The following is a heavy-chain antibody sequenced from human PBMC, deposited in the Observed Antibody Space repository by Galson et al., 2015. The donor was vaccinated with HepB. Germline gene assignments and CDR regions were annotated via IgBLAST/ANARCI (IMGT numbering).Heavy chain of an antibody. CDR2: IKSKTFGGTT. CDR3: TTGGAAAY. Sequence: SLRLSCAGSGFPFGNYAMSWFRQAPGKGLEWLGYIKSKTFGGTTQYAASVRGRFTISRDDSASLAYLRMNNLRIEDTAMYYCTTGGAAAYWGQGTLVTVSS. CDR1: GFPFGNYA. V-gene: IGHV3-49*03. D-gene: IGHD2-15*01. J-gene: IGHJ4*02.